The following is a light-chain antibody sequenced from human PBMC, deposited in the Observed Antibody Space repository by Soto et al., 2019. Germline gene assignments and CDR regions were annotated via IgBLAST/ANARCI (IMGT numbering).Light chain of an antibody. J-gene: IGKJ1*01. CDR2: GAS. CDR3: QHYSNWPPWT. CDR1: QSVASN. V-gene: IGKV3-15*01. Sequence: EIVMTQSPATLSVSPGERATLSCRASQSVASNLAWYQQKPGQAPRLLIYGASTRATGIPVRFSGSGSGTEFTLTISSLQSEDFAIYYCQHYSNWPPWTFGQGTKVEIK.